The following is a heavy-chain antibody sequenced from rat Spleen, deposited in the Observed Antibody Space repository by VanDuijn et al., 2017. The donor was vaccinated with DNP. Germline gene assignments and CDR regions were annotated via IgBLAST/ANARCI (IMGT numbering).Heavy chain of an antibody. Sequence: EVQLVESGGGLVQPGRSLKLSCAASGFTFSNYGMAWVRQTPTKGLEWVATISTSGSRAYYPDSVKGRFTISRDDAKSSLYLQMDSLRSEDTATYYCARGGDGYDYWGQGVMVTVSS. CDR2: ISTSGSRA. CDR3: ARGGDGYDY. V-gene: IGHV5S13*01. D-gene: IGHD1-12*03. J-gene: IGHJ2*01. CDR1: GFTFSNYG.